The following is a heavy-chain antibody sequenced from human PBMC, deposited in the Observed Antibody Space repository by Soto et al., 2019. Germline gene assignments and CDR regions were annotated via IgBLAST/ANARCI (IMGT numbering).Heavy chain of an antibody. Sequence: EVPLVESGGGLVQPGGSLRLSCAASGFTFSSYDMHWVRQATGKGLEWVSAIGTAGDTYYPGSVKGRFTISRENAKNSLYLQMNSLRAGDTAVYYCARDQGGFGESYGMDVWGQGTTVTVSS. V-gene: IGHV3-13*04. CDR3: ARDQGGFGESYGMDV. J-gene: IGHJ6*02. CDR1: GFTFSSYD. D-gene: IGHD3-10*01. CDR2: IGTAGDT.